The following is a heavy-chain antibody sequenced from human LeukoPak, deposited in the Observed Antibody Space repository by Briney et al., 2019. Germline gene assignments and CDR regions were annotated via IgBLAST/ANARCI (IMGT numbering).Heavy chain of an antibody. D-gene: IGHD6-13*01. CDR3: ARGFSSSWYGRIRYYFDY. CDR2: IGTAGDT. CDR1: GFTFSSYD. Sequence: PGGSLRLSCAASGFTFSSYDMHWVRQATGKGLEWVSAIGTAGDTYYPGSVKGRFTISRENAKNSLYFQMNSLRAGDTAVYYCARGFSSSWYGRIRYYFDYWAREPWSPSPQ. V-gene: IGHV3-13*01. J-gene: IGHJ4*02.